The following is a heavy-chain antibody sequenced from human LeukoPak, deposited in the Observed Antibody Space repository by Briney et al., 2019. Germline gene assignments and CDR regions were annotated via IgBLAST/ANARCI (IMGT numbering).Heavy chain of an antibody. V-gene: IGHV1-18*01. Sequence: GASVKVSCKASGYTFTSYGISWVRRAPGQGLEWIAWITTYNGNTNYPQKYQGRVTMTTDTSTSTAYMELRSLRSDDTAVYYCARADLINYYDSSGYYSRFDYWGQGTLVTVSS. CDR1: GYTFTSYG. CDR2: ITTYNGNT. CDR3: ARADLINYYDSSGYYSRFDY. J-gene: IGHJ4*02. D-gene: IGHD3-22*01.